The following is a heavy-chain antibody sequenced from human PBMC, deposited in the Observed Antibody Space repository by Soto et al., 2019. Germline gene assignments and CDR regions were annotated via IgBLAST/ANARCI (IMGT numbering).Heavy chain of an antibody. CDR3: ARALYGGNYNDYYYYGMDV. D-gene: IGHD4-17*01. CDR2: IIPIFGTA. CDR1: GGTFSSYA. Sequence: SVKVSCKASGGTFSSYAISWVRQAPGQGLEWMGGIIPIFGTANYAQKFQGRVTITADESTSTAYMELSSLRSEDTAVYYCARALYGGNYNDYYYYGMDVWGQGPTVTVYS. J-gene: IGHJ6*02. V-gene: IGHV1-69*13.